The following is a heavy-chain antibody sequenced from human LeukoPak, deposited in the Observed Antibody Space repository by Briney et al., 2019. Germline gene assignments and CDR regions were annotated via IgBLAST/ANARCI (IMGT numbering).Heavy chain of an antibody. CDR2: HYYSGNT. CDR3: ARGHRTSSAYHCNAMDV. CDR1: GGSIGSGSYW. Sequence: SETLSLTCTVSGGSIGSGSYWWSWIRQHPERGLEWIGYHYYSGNTYYNPSLKSRVSISVDTSKNQLSLTLTSVTAADTAVYYCARGHRTSSAYHCNAMDVWGQGTTVTVSS. J-gene: IGHJ6*02. V-gene: IGHV4-31*03. D-gene: IGHD2-8*01.